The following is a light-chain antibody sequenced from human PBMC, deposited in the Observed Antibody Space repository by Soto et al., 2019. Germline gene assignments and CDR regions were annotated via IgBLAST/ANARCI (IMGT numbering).Light chain of an antibody. Sequence: QSLLNQTPSVSGTPGQRFTVSCSGSSSNIGSNTVSWYQQLPGTAPKLLIYNTNQRPSGVPDRFSGSKSGTSASLAIRGLQSEDEAEYYCAAWDDSLIGFSVFGAGTKVTVL. CDR3: AAWDDSLIGFSV. J-gene: IGLJ1*01. CDR2: NTN. V-gene: IGLV1-44*01. CDR1: SSNIGSNT.